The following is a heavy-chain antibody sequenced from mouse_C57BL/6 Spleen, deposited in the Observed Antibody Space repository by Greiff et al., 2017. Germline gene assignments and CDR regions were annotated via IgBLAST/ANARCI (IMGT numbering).Heavy chain of an antibody. D-gene: IGHD1-2*01. J-gene: IGHJ2*01. CDR3: ARDGYGRPFDY. Sequence: VQLQQSGAELVKPGASVKLSCKASGYTFTSYWMHWVKQRPGQGLEWIGMIHPNSGSTNYNEKFKSKATLTVDKSSSTAYMQLSSLTSEDSAVYYCARDGYGRPFDYWGQGTTLTVSS. V-gene: IGHV1-64*01. CDR2: IHPNSGST. CDR1: GYTFTSYW.